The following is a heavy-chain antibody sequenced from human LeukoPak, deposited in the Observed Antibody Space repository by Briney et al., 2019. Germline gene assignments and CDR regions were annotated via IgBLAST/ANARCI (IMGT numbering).Heavy chain of an antibody. J-gene: IGHJ4*02. Sequence: RSLRLSCAASGFTFSSYAMHWVRPAPGKGLEWVAVISYDGSNKYYADSVKGRFTISRDNSKNTLYLQMNSLRAEDTAVYYCARGSSLDYWGQGTLVTVSS. V-gene: IGHV3-30-3*01. CDR1: GFTFSSYA. D-gene: IGHD3-10*01. CDR2: ISYDGSNK. CDR3: ARGSSLDY.